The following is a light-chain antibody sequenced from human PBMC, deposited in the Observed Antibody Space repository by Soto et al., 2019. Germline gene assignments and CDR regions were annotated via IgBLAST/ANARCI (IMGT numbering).Light chain of an antibody. CDR2: KAS. Sequence: DIQMTQSPSTLSGSVGDRVTITCRSSQTISSWLAWYQKKAGKDPKILIYKASTLKSGVPSRFSGTESGTEFNLTLSRLQPDDCATYDGQQLHSYSWTFGQWTKVDIK. CDR1: QTISSW. V-gene: IGKV1-5*03. J-gene: IGKJ1*01. CDR3: QQLHSYSWT.